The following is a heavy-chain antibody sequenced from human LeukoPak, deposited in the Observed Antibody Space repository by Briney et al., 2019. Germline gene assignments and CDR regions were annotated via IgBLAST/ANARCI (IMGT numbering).Heavy chain of an antibody. CDR3: ARYDFWSGSRPFDY. J-gene: IGHJ4*02. CDR1: GYTFTSYG. V-gene: IGHV1-18*01. Sequence: GASVKVSCKASGYTFTSYGISWVRQAPGQGLEWMGWISAYNGNTNYAQKPQGRVTMTTDTSTSTAYMELRSLRSDDTAVYYCARYDFWSGSRPFDYWGQGTLVTVSS. CDR2: ISAYNGNT. D-gene: IGHD3-3*01.